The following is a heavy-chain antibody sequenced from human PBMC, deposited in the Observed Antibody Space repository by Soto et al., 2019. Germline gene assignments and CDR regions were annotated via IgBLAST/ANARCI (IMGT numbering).Heavy chain of an antibody. V-gene: IGHV4-34*02. Sequence: QVQLQQWGAGLLQPSETLSLTCAVYGGSFSNYYWSWIRQPPGKGLEWIGEINHSGDTNYNPSLKSRVTISVDTSKNQFSLKLTSVTAADTAVHYCARADSREFDYWGQGTLVTVSS. D-gene: IGHD3-22*01. CDR2: INHSGDT. J-gene: IGHJ4*02. CDR3: ARADSREFDY. CDR1: GGSFSNYY.